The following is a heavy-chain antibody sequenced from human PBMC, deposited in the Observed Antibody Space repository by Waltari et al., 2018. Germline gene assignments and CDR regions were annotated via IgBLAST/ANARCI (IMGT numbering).Heavy chain of an antibody. CDR3: ARGFIAAAAPFDY. D-gene: IGHD6-13*01. Sequence: QVQLVQSGAEVKKPGSSVQVSCKASGGTFSSYAISWVRQAPGQGLEWMGRIIPICGKANYAQKFQGRVTITADESTSTAYMELSSLRSEDTAVYYCARGFIAAAAPFDYWGQGTLVTVSS. CDR1: GGTFSSYA. V-gene: IGHV1-69*15. CDR2: IIPICGKA. J-gene: IGHJ4*02.